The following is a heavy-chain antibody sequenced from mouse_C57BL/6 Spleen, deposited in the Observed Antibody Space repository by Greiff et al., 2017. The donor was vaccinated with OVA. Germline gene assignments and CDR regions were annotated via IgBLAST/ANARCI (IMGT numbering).Heavy chain of an antibody. CDR2: ISSGSSTI. D-gene: IGHD2-3*01. V-gene: IGHV5-17*01. CDR3: AGDGYYARVIAGTEAMDY. Sequence: EVQGVESGGGLVKPGGSLKLSCAASGFAFSDYGMHWVRQAPEKGLEWVAYISSGSSTIYYADTVKGRSTISRDNATNTLFMQMTSLRSEDTAMCYCAGDGYYARVIAGTEAMDYWGQGTSVTVSS. CDR1: GFAFSDYG. J-gene: IGHJ4*01.